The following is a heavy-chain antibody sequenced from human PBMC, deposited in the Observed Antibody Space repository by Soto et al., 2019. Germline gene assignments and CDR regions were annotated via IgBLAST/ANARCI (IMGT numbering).Heavy chain of an antibody. V-gene: IGHV5-51*01. CDR2: IYPADSDT. CDR3: ARMSTSGWYYIDY. D-gene: IGHD6-19*01. J-gene: IGHJ4*02. Sequence: GESLNLSRTVSGYSLTSYLIGCVGGIRGKGREGRGSIYPADSDTRYSPSFQAQVTISADKSIITAHLQWSSLKASGTAMYYCARMSTSGWYYIDYWGQGTLVTVSS. CDR1: GYSLTSYL.